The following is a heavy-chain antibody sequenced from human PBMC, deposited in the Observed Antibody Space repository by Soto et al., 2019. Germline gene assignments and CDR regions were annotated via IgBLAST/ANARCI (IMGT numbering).Heavy chain of an antibody. CDR1: GGSISSYY. Sequence: SETLSLTCTVSGGSISSYYWSWIRQPPGKGLEWIGYIYYSGSTNYNPSLKSRVTMSVDTSKKQFSLNLSSVTAADTAVYYCARTYPNWSYCSGGGCPLNWFDYYDFFAYWGQGTLVTVSS. CDR3: ARTYPNWSYCSGGGCPLNWFDYYDFFAY. V-gene: IGHV4-59*01. CDR2: IYYSGST. D-gene: IGHD2-15*01. J-gene: IGHJ4*02.